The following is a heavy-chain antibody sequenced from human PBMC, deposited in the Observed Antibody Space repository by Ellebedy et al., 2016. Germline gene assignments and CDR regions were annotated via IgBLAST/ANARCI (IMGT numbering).Heavy chain of an antibody. D-gene: IGHD6-13*01. CDR2: ISAYNGNT. J-gene: IGHJ6*02. CDR3: ARLWGSAAGYYYYGMDV. Sequence: ASVKVSXXASGYTFTSYGISWVRQAPGQGLEWMGWISAYNGNTNYAQKLQGRVTMTTDTSTSTAYMELRSLRSDDTAVYYCARLWGSAAGYYYYGMDVWGQGTTVTVSS. CDR1: GYTFTSYG. V-gene: IGHV1-18*01.